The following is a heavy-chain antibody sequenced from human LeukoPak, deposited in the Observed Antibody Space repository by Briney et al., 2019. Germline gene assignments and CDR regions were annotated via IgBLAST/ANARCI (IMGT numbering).Heavy chain of an antibody. CDR3: ATGIQLCCLDY. CDR1: GYSFTSYW. D-gene: IGHD5-18*01. V-gene: IGHV5-51*01. CDR2: IYPGDSDT. Sequence: NHGESLKISCKGSGYSFTSYWIAWVRQMPGEGLEWMGIIYPGDSDTRYSPSFQGQVTISADKSINTAHLHWGSLKASDTAMYYCATGIQLCCLDYWGQGTLVTVSS. J-gene: IGHJ4*02.